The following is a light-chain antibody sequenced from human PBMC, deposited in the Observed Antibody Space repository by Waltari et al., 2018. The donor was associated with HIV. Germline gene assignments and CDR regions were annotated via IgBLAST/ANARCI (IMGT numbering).Light chain of an antibody. V-gene: IGLV1-51*01. CDR1: NSNIGNGY. J-gene: IGLJ3*02. CDR3: GTWDRTLSGGV. Sequence: QSVLTQPPSVSAAPGEKVTIPCSVSNSNIGNGYVSWYQHLPGAAPKLLIYDNNKRPSGIPDRFSGSKSGTSATLDITGLQTGDEADYYCGTWDRTLSGGVFGGGTKLTVL. CDR2: DNN.